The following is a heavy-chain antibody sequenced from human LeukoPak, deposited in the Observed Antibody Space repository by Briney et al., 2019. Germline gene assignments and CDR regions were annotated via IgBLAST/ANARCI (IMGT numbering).Heavy chain of an antibody. J-gene: IGHJ3*02. D-gene: IGHD3-22*01. V-gene: IGHV4-59*01. CDR3: ARGDDSSGYYYEGAFDI. CDR1: GGSISSYY. CDR2: IYYSGST. Sequence: PSETLSLTCTVSGGSISSYYWSWVRQPPGKGLEWIGYIYYSGSTNYNPSLKSRVTISVDTSKNQFSLKLSSVTAADTAVYYCARGDDSSGYYYEGAFDIWGQGTMVTVSS.